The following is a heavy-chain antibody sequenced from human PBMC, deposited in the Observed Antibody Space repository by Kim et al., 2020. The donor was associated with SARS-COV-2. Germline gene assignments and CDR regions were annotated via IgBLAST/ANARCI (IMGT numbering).Heavy chain of an antibody. CDR2: VSYDENKK. D-gene: IGHD3-9*01. CDR1: GFSFSSYG. Sequence: GGSLRLSCAAFGFSFSSYGMHWVRQTPGKGLEGVTFVSYDENKKYYADSVKGRFTISRDNSKNTVYLQMDSLKAEDTAVYYCAKDHILAGYRYFDAWGQGTLVTVSP. CDR3: AKDHILAGYRYFDA. J-gene: IGHJ4*02. V-gene: IGHV3-30*02.